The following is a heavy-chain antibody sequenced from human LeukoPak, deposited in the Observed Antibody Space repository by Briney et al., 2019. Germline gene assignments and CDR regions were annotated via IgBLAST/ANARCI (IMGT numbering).Heavy chain of an antibody. CDR1: GGSFSGYY. Sequence: SETLSLTCAVYGGSFSGYYWSWIRQPPGKGLEWIGEINHSGSTNYNPSLKSRVTISVDTSKNQFSLKLSSVTAADTAVYYCAREPKYYDLWSGHSHAMNYIDYWGQGTLVTVSS. CDR2: INHSGST. CDR3: AREPKYYDLWSGHSHAMNYIDY. D-gene: IGHD3-3*01. V-gene: IGHV4-34*01. J-gene: IGHJ4*02.